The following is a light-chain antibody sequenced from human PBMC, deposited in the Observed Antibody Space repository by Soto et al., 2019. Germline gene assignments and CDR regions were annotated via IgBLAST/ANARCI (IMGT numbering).Light chain of an antibody. CDR3: QQYNSYPWT. V-gene: IGKV1-5*01. Sequence: IQMTQSPSTLSATVGDRVTITCRASQSITTWLAWYQQKPGKAPNLLIYDVSTLESGVPSRFSGSGSGTEFTLTISSLQPDDIATYYCQQYNSYPWTFGQRTMVDI. J-gene: IGKJ1*01. CDR1: QSITTW. CDR2: DVS.